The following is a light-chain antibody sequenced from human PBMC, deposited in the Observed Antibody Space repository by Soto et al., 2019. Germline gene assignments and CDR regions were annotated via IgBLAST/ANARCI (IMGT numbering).Light chain of an antibody. Sequence: EIVLTQSPGTLSLSPGERATLSCRASQSVSSSYLAWYQQKPGQAPRLLIYGASSRATGIPDRFSGSGSGTDFTLTISRLEPEDFAVYYRQQYGSFRITFGQGTRLEIK. J-gene: IGKJ5*01. V-gene: IGKV3-20*01. CDR2: GAS. CDR3: QQYGSFRIT. CDR1: QSVSSSY.